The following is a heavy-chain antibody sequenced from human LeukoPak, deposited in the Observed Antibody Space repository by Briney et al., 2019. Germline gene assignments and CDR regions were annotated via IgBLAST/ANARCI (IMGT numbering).Heavy chain of an antibody. J-gene: IGHJ6*02. D-gene: IGHD6-19*01. CDR3: ARHIGSGPFYGMDV. V-gene: IGHV4-39*01. CDR2: IYYSGST. Sequence: TTSETLSLTCTVSGGSISSSSYYWGWIRQPPGKGLGWIGSIYYSGSTYYNPSLKSRVTISVDTSKNQFSLKLSSVTAADTAVYYCARHIGSGPFYGMDVWGQGTTVTVSS. CDR1: GGSISSSSYY.